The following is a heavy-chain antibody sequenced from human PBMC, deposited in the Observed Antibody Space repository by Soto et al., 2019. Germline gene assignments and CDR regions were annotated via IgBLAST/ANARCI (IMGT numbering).Heavy chain of an antibody. CDR2: INPNGGST. Sequence: ASVKVSCKAPADTFTSYYIHWVRQAPGHGLEWMGIINPNGGSTRFAQTFQGRITMTRDTSTSTVYMELRSLRSEDTAIYYCARASARVFGVIRECHYCLARWGQGSLVTVSS. V-gene: IGHV1-46*01. D-gene: IGHD3-10*01. CDR3: ARASARVFGVIRECHYCLAR. J-gene: IGHJ5*02. CDR1: ADTFTSYY.